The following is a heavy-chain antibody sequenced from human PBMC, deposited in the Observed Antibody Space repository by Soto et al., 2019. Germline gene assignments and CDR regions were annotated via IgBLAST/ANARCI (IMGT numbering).Heavy chain of an antibody. D-gene: IGHD5-12*01. CDR2: ISYDGSNK. CDR1: GFTFSSYA. Sequence: LRLSCAASGFTFSSYAMHWVRQAPGKGLEWVAVISYDGSNKYYADSVKGRFTISRDNSKNTLHLQMNSLRAEDTAVYYCARGGQRWLQSSFDYLGQGTLVAVSS. CDR3: ARGGQRWLQSSFDY. J-gene: IGHJ4*02. V-gene: IGHV3-30-3*01.